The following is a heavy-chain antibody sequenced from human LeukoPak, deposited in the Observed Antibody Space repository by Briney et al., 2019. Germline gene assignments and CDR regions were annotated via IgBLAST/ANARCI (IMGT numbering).Heavy chain of an antibody. D-gene: IGHD4-11*01. Sequence: SETLSLTCAVYGGSFSGYYWSWIRQPAGKGLEWIGRIHSKGTTNYNPSLKSRVTMSLDMSKNLVSLNLDSVTAADTAVYYCARAGYSNYGYYYYFYYMDVWGKGTTVTVSS. CDR3: ARAGYSNYGYYYYFYYMDV. CDR1: GGSFSGYY. CDR2: IHSKGTT. J-gene: IGHJ6*03. V-gene: IGHV4-59*10.